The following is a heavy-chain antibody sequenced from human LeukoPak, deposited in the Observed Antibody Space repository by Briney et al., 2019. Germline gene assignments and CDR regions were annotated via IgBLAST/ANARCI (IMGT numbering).Heavy chain of an antibody. V-gene: IGHV4-34*01. CDR3: ARRAYYYGSGSYGMDV. Sequence: SETLSLTCAVYGGSLSGYYWSWIRQPPGKGLEWIGEINHSGSTNYNPSLKSRVTISVDTSKNQFSLKLSSVTAADTAVYYCARRAYYYGSGSYGMDVWGKGTAVTVSS. J-gene: IGHJ6*04. CDR1: GGSLSGYY. CDR2: INHSGST. D-gene: IGHD3-10*01.